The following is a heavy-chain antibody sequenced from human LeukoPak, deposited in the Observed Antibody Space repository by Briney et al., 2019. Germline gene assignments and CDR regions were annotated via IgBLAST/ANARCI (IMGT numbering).Heavy chain of an antibody. Sequence: GGSLRLSCTASGFTFGDYAMSWFRQAPGKGLEWVGFIRSKAYGGTTEYAASVKGRFTISRDDSKSIAYLQMNSLKTGDTAVYYCTRLYGDYYYYYMDVWGKGTTVTVSS. J-gene: IGHJ6*03. V-gene: IGHV3-49*03. D-gene: IGHD4-17*01. CDR2: IRSKAYGGTT. CDR3: TRLYGDYYYYYMDV. CDR1: GFTFGDYA.